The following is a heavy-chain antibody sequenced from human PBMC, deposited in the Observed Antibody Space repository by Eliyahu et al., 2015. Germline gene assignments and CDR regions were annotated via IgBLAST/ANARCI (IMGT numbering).Heavy chain of an antibody. CDR1: GDRVSSNTAT. CDR3: ARGVQRFFDL. Sequence: QVDLQQSGPGLVKPSQTLSLTCAISGDRVSSNTATWNWIRQSPSRGLXWLGRTYYGSKWFYEYATSVKSRITITPDTSKNQFSLQLNSVTPEDTALYYCARGVQRFFDLWGRGTQVTVSS. CDR2: TYYGSKWFY. V-gene: IGHV6-1*01. J-gene: IGHJ2*01. D-gene: IGHD4/OR15-4a*01.